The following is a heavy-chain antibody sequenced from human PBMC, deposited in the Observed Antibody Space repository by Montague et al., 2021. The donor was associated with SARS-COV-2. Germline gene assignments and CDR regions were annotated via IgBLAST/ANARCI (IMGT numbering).Heavy chain of an antibody. CDR2: ISTSSSNI. CDR1: GFTFSSFN. D-gene: IGHD3-10*01. V-gene: IGHV3-48*02. J-gene: IGHJ4*02. CDR3: ARERGDYGADGGFDF. Sequence: SLSLSLSASGFTFSSFNMNWVRQAPGKGLEWVSFISTSSSNIYYADSVSGRFTISRDKAKNSLYLQMNSLRDEDTAVYYCARERGDYGADGGFDFWGQGTLVTVSS.